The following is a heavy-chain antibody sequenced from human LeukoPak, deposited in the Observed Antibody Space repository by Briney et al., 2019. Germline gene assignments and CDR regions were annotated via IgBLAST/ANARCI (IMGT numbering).Heavy chain of an antibody. D-gene: IGHD3-3*01. V-gene: IGHV4-34*01. CDR2: INHSGST. Sequence: PSETLPLTCAVYGGSFSGYYWSWIRQPPGKGLEWIGEINHSGSTNYNPSLKSRVTISVDTSKNQFSLKLSSVTAADTAVYYCARGRAPIFGVVNNFDYWGQGTLVTVSS. CDR3: ARGRAPIFGVVNNFDY. CDR1: GGSFSGYY. J-gene: IGHJ4*02.